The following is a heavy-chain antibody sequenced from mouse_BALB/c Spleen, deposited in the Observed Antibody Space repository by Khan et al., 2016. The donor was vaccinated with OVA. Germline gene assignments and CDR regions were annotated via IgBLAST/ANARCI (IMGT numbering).Heavy chain of an antibody. CDR1: GYSFTGYF. V-gene: IGHV1-20*02. D-gene: IGHD1-1*01. Sequence: VQLKESGPELVKPGASVKISCKASGYSFTGYFMNWVMQSHGKSLEWIGRINPHIGETLYNQKFKGKATLTVDESSRTANMELRSLASEDSAVYYSAKKNGSDFDYWGQGTTLTVSS. J-gene: IGHJ2*01. CDR3: AKKNGSDFDY. CDR2: INPHIGET.